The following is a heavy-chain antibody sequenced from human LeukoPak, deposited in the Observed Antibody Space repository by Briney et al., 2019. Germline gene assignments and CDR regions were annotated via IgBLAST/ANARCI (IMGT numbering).Heavy chain of an antibody. CDR2: MNPNSGNT. V-gene: IGHV1-8*03. CDR3: ARVGVGQYYFDY. CDR1: GYTFTSYD. D-gene: IGHD3-3*01. Sequence: ASVKVSCKASGYTFTSYDINWVRQATGQGPEWMGWMNPNSGNTGYAQKFQGRVTITRNTSISTAYMELSSLRSEDTAVYYCARVGVGQYYFDYWGQGTLVTVSS. J-gene: IGHJ4*02.